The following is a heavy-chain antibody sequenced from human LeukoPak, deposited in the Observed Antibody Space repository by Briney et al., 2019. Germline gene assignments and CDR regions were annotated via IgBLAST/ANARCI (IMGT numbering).Heavy chain of an antibody. CDR3: ARDREISARPGGWFDP. V-gene: IGHV1-69*13. J-gene: IGHJ5*02. CDR1: GYTFTDYN. CDR2: LSPMLA. Sequence: SVKVSCKTSGYTFTDYNMHWVRQAPGQGLEWMGGLSPMLATYAQRFRGRVTITADESTDTVYMELGSLTSEDTATYFCARDREISARPGGWFDPWGQGTLVTVSS. D-gene: IGHD6-6*01.